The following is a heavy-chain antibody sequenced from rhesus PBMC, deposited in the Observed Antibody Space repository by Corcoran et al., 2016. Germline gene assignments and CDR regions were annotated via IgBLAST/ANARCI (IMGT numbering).Heavy chain of an antibody. Sequence: EVQLVESGGGLAKPGGSLRLSCAASGFTFSSYWMNWVRQAPGKGLDWVSAINSGGGSTYYADSVKGRFNISRDNSKNTLSLQMNSLRAEDTAVYYCAKEYCSSTYCSQVGDYWGQGVLVTVSS. CDR2: INSGGGST. J-gene: IGHJ4*01. D-gene: IGHD2-15*01. CDR3: AKEYCSSTYCSQVGDY. CDR1: GFTFSSYW. V-gene: IGHV3S25*01.